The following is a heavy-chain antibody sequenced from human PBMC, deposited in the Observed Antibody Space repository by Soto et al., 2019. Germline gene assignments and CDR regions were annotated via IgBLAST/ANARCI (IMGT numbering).Heavy chain of an antibody. CDR3: ARVPTAAGYYYYCMDV. CDR1: GGSISSYY. J-gene: IGHJ6*02. D-gene: IGHD6-13*01. Sequence: QGQLQESGPGLVKPSETLSLTCTVSGGSISSYYWSWIRQPAGKGLEWIGRIYTSGSSNYNPSLKSRVTMSVDTSKNQFSLKLSSVTAADTGVSYCARVPTAAGYYYYCMDVWGQGTTVTVSS. CDR2: IYTSGSS. V-gene: IGHV4-4*07.